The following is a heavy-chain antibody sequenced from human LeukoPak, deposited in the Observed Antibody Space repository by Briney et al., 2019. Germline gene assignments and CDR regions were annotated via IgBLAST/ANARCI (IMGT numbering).Heavy chain of an antibody. Sequence: GGSLRLSCAASGFTFRSYAMQWVRQAPGKGLEWVSYITYNSGTIFYADSVKGRFTISRDNAKDSLYLQMSSLGDEDTAVYYCARGLWFGEEGSLDYWGQGTLVTVSS. J-gene: IGHJ4*02. CDR3: ARGLWFGEEGSLDY. D-gene: IGHD3-10*01. CDR1: GFTFRSYA. CDR2: ITYNSGTI. V-gene: IGHV3-48*02.